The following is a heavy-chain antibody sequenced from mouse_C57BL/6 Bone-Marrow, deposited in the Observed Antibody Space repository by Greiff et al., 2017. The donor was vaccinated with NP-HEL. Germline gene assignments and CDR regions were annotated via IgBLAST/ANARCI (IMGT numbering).Heavy chain of an antibody. Sequence: EVQLVESGGDLVKPGGSLKLSCAASGFTFSSYGMSWVRQTPDKRLEWVATISSGGSYTYYPDSVKGRVTISRDNAKNTLYLQMSSLKSEDTAMYYCARLSDSSGYVRYYAMDYWGQGTSVTVSS. CDR3: ARLSDSSGYVRYYAMDY. CDR1: GFTFSSYG. J-gene: IGHJ4*01. D-gene: IGHD3-2*02. CDR2: ISSGGSYT. V-gene: IGHV5-6*01.